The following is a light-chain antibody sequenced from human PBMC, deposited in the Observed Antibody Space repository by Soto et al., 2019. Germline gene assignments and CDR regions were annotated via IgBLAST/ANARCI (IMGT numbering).Light chain of an antibody. CDR1: SCDIGGYYD. CDR2: GDS. CDR3: HSYISSMTFWV. V-gene: IGLV2-14*01. J-gene: IGLJ3*02. Sequence: QSALTQPASVSGSPGQSVTISCTGSSCDIGGYYDVPWYQQLPGKAPKVIITGDSNRPSGVPNRFSGSKSGNSASLTISGLQAEDEADYYCHSYISSMTFWVFGGGTKLTVL.